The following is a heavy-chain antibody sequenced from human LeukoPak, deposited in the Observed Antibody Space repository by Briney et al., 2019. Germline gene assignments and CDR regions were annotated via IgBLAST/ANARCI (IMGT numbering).Heavy chain of an antibody. D-gene: IGHD2-15*01. V-gene: IGHV4-59*02. CDR2: IYYSGST. Sequence: PSETLSLTCTVSGGSVSNSYWSWIRQPPGKGLEWIGSIYYSGSTYYNPSLKSRVTISVDTSKNQYSLKLSSVTAADTAVYYCARGPLRYCSGGRCPVFGYWGQGTLVTVSS. J-gene: IGHJ4*02. CDR1: GGSVSNSY. CDR3: ARGPLRYCSGGRCPVFGY.